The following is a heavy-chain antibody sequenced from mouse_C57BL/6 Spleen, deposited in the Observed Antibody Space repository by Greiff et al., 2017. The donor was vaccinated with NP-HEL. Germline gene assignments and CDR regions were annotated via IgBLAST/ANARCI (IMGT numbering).Heavy chain of an antibody. CDR3: ARKGYYGYDEVAY. Sequence: EVQLQQSGPELVKPGASVKMSCKASGYTFTDYNMHWVKQSHGKSLEWIGYINPNNGGTSYNQKFKGKATLTVNKSSSTAYMELRSLTSEDSAVYYCARKGYYGYDEVAYWGQGTLVTVSA. D-gene: IGHD2-2*01. CDR1: GYTFTDYN. V-gene: IGHV1-22*01. CDR2: INPNNGGT. J-gene: IGHJ3*01.